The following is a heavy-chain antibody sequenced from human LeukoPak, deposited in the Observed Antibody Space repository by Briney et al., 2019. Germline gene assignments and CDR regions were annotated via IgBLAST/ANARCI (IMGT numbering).Heavy chain of an antibody. J-gene: IGHJ4*02. CDR1: GFTFSSYG. V-gene: IGHV3-30*02. D-gene: IGHD6-6*01. CDR3: AKAGDSSSSPLFLD. Sequence: PGGSLRLSCAASGFTFSSYGMHWVRQAPGKGLEWVAFIRYDGSNKYYADSVKGRFTISRDNSKNTLYLQMNSLRAEDTAVYYCAKAGDSSSSPLFLDWGQGTLVTVSS. CDR2: IRYDGSNK.